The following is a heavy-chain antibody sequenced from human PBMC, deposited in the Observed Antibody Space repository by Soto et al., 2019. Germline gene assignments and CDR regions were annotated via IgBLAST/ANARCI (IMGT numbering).Heavy chain of an antibody. CDR3: ARHRAMIVVVITPGVFDY. CDR1: GGSISSSSYY. J-gene: IGHJ4*02. V-gene: IGHV4-39*01. D-gene: IGHD3-22*01. Sequence: SETLSLTCTVSGGSISSSSYYWGWIRQPPGKGLEWIGSIYYSGSTYYNPSLKSRVTISVDTSKNHFSLKLSSVTAADTAVYYFARHRAMIVVVITPGVFDYWGQGTLVTVSS. CDR2: IYYSGST.